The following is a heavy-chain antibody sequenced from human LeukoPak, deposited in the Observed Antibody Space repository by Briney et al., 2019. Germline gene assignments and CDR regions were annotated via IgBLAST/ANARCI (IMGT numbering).Heavy chain of an antibody. CDR1: GFTFSSYA. CDR2: IYSGGST. V-gene: IGHV3-66*01. J-gene: IGHJ4*02. CDR3: AGSRSIISSAHY. Sequence: PGGSLRLSCAASGFTFSSYAMSWVRQAPGKGLEWVSVIYSGGSTYYADSVKGRFTISRDNSKNTLYLQMNSLRAEDTAVYYCAGSRSIISSAHYWGQGTLVTVSS. D-gene: IGHD3-16*01.